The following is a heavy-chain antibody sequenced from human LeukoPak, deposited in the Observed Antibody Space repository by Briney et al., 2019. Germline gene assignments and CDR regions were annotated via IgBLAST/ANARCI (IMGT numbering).Heavy chain of an antibody. J-gene: IGHJ3*02. V-gene: IGHV3-23*01. Sequence: GGSLRLSCAASGLTFSSYAMSWVRQAPGKGLEWVSAISGSGGSTYYADSVKGRFTISRDNSKNTLYLQMNSLRAEDTAVYYCAKSMVRGVIRPDAFDIWGQGTMVTVSS. CDR3: AKSMVRGVIRPDAFDI. D-gene: IGHD3-10*01. CDR2: ISGSGGST. CDR1: GLTFSSYA.